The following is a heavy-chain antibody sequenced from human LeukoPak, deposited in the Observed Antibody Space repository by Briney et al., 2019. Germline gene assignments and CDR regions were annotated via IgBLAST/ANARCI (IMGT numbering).Heavy chain of an antibody. V-gene: IGHV1-69*04. J-gene: IGHJ4*02. Sequence: VTLSLKSSEGYFSNHANCREWEPPGQGLEWMGRIIPILGIANYAQKFPGRVTITSDKSTSTAYMELRSLRSEDTAVYYCARRRPRTNWTDPPGFDYWGQGTLVTVSS. CDR1: EGYFSNHA. CDR3: ARRRPRTNWTDPPGFDY. CDR2: IIPILGIA. D-gene: IGHD1-1*01.